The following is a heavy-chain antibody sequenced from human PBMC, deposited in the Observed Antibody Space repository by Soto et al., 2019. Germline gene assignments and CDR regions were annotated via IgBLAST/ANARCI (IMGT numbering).Heavy chain of an antibody. J-gene: IGHJ6*02. CDR1: GFTVSSKY. D-gene: IGHD2-15*01. CDR3: ARDVVLCGCGSCYGVPQDV. CDR2: IQSGGST. V-gene: IGHV3-66*01. Sequence: PGGSLRLSCAASGFTVSSKYMSWVRQAPGKGLEWVSLIQSGGSTFYADSVKGRFTISRDNSKNTLYLQMNSLRAEDTAVYYCARDVVLCGCGSCYGVPQDVSGQGSTVTVAS.